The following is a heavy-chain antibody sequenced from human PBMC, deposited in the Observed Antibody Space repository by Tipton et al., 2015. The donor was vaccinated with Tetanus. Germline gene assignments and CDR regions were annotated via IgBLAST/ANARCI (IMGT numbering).Heavy chain of an antibody. CDR2: IDPNSGGT. J-gene: IGHJ6*02. Sequence: QLVQSGAEVKKPGASVKVSCKASGYTFTGYYIYWVRQAPGQGLEWMGWIDPNSGGTVYAQKFQRRVTMTRDTSISSVYMELRSLGTDDTAVFYCARDRGDFIYYGMDVWGPGTTVTVS. V-gene: IGHV1-2*02. D-gene: IGHD2-21*01. CDR1: GYTFTGYY. CDR3: ARDRGDFIYYGMDV.